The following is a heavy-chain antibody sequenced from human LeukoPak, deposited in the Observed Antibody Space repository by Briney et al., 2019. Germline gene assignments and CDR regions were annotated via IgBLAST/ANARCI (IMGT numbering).Heavy chain of an antibody. D-gene: IGHD2-21*02. V-gene: IGHV4-39*02. Sequence: SETLSLTCTVSGGSISSSSYYWGWIRQPPGKGLEWIGSIYYSGSTYYNPSLKSRVTISVDTSKNQFSLKLSSVTAADTAVYYCAREIVVVTGYMDVWGKGTTVTVSS. J-gene: IGHJ6*03. CDR1: GGSISSSSYY. CDR2: IYYSGST. CDR3: AREIVVVTGYMDV.